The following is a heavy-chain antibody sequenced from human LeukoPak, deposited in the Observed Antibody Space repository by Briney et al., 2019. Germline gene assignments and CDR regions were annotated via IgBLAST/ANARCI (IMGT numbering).Heavy chain of an antibody. J-gene: IGHJ4*02. CDR3: AKLPTFDYVWGSYRISHFDY. D-gene: IGHD3-16*02. Sequence: TGGSLRLSCAASGFTFSIYAMSWVRQAPGKGLEWVSAISANGGSTYYADSVRGRFTISRDNSENTLYLQMNTLRAEDTAVYYCAKLPTFDYVWGSYRISHFDYWGQGTLVTVSS. CDR2: ISANGGST. V-gene: IGHV3-23*01. CDR1: GFTFSIYA.